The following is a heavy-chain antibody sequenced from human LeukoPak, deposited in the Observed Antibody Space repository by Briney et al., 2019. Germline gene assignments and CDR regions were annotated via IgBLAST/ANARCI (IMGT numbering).Heavy chain of an antibody. D-gene: IGHD6-13*01. CDR2: IYPGDSYT. J-gene: IGHJ4*02. CDR1: GYSFTRYW. Sequence: GESLKISCKGSGYSFTRYWIGWVRQMPGKGLEWMGIIYPGDSYTRYSPSFQGQVTISADKSITTAYLQWSSLKASDTAMYYCARRPHYSNSNYYFDYWGQGTLVTVSS. CDR3: ARRPHYSNSNYYFDY. V-gene: IGHV5-51*01.